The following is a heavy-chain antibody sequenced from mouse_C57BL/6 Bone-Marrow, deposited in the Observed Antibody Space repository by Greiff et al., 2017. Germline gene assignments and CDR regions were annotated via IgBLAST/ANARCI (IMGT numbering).Heavy chain of an antibody. CDR3: ARELGLGDY. Sequence: EVQLVESGGGLVKPGGPLKLSCAASGFTFSSYAMSWVRQTPEKRLEWVATISDGGSYTYYPDNVKGRFTISRDNAKNNLYLQMSHLKSEDTAMYYCARELGLGDYWGQGTTLTVSS. CDR2: ISDGGSYT. J-gene: IGHJ2*01. D-gene: IGHD2-4*01. CDR1: GFTFSSYA. V-gene: IGHV5-4*01.